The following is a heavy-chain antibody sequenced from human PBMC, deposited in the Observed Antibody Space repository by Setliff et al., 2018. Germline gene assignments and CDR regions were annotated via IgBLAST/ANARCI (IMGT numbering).Heavy chain of an antibody. CDR2: VYHSGST. CDR3: TVYNTGSSKDHY. J-gene: IGHJ4*02. Sequence: PSETLSLTCSVSNYSINSNTYSYWGWIRQPPGKGLEWIGTVYHSGSTYYNPSLKSRVTVSLDTSNNQFSLKLSSVTAADTALYYCTVYNTGSSKDHYWGQGTPVTVSS. CDR1: NYSINSNTYSY. V-gene: IGHV4-38-2*02. D-gene: IGHD2-8*02.